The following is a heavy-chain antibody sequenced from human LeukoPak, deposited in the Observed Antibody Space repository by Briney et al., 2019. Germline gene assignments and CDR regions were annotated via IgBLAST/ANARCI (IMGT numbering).Heavy chain of an antibody. CDR1: GFTFSSYG. J-gene: IGHJ4*02. CDR3: AKDYYFYDSSGYLFDY. CDR2: ISGSGGST. D-gene: IGHD3-22*01. V-gene: IGHV3-23*01. Sequence: PGGSLRLSCAASGFTFSSYGMSWVRQAPGKGLEWVSAISGSGGSTYYADSVKGRFTISRDNSKNTPYLQMNSLRAEDTAVYYCAKDYYFYDSSGYLFDYWGQGTLVTVSS.